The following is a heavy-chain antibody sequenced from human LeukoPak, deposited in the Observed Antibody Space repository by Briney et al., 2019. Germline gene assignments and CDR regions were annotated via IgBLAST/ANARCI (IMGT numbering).Heavy chain of an antibody. D-gene: IGHD3-22*01. CDR1: GYTFTSYD. CDR3: ARCYYDSSGYYYCGDAFDI. CDR2: MNPNSGNT. Sequence: ASVKVTCKASGYTFTSYDINWVRQATGQGLEWMGWMNPNSGNTGYAQKFQGRVTMTRNTSISTAYMELSSLRSEDTAVYYCARCYYDSSGYYYCGDAFDIWGQGTMVTVSS. J-gene: IGHJ3*02. V-gene: IGHV1-8*01.